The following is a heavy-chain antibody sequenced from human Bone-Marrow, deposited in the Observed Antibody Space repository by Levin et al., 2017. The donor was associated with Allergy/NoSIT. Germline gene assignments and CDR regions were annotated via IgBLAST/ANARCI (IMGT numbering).Heavy chain of an antibody. D-gene: IGHD6-13*01. J-gene: IGHJ4*02. CDR1: GFTFSSYG. Sequence: GGSLRLSCAASGFTFSSYGMHWVRQAPGKGLEWVAVIWYDGSNKYYADSVKGRFTISRDNSKNTLYLQMNSLRAEDTAVYYCARDYPPGIAAAGTRGFDYWGQGTLVTVSS. CDR2: IWYDGSNK. V-gene: IGHV3-33*01. CDR3: ARDYPPGIAAAGTRGFDY.